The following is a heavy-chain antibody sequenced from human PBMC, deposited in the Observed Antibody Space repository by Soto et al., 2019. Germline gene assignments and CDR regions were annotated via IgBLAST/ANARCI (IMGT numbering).Heavy chain of an antibody. CDR1: GYSFTSYW. Sequence: EVQLVQSGAEVKKPGESLRITCKGSGYSFTSYWISWVLQMPGKGLEWMGRIDPSDSYTNYSPSFQGHVTISADKSISTAYLQWSSLKASDTAMYYCARLQPAAGDNDLTFDYWGQGTLVTVSS. J-gene: IGHJ4*02. D-gene: IGHD6-13*01. CDR2: IDPSDSYT. CDR3: ARLQPAAGDNDLTFDY. V-gene: IGHV5-10-1*01.